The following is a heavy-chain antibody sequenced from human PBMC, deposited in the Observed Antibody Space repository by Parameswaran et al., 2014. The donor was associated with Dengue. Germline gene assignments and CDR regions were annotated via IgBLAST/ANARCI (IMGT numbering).Heavy chain of an antibody. D-gene: IGHD6-13*01. V-gene: IGHV5-10-1*01. J-gene: IGHJ6*03. CDR3: ARPAAAAGQYYYMDV. CDR2: IDPSDSYT. Sequence: VRQMPGKGLEWMGRIDPSDSYTNYSPSFQGHVTISADKSISTAYLQWSSLKASDTAMYYCARPAAAAGQYYYMDVWARTTVTVSS.